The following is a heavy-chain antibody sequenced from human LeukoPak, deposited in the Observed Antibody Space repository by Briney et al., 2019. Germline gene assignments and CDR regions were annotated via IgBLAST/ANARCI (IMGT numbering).Heavy chain of an antibody. CDR2: ISAYNGNT. CDR3: ARDLPPWRAFDI. V-gene: IGHV1-18*01. J-gene: IGHJ3*02. CDR1: GSTFTAFG. Sequence: GASVKVSCKASGSTFTAFGIGGWGRAPEQGLGGMGWISAYNGNTNYAQKLQGRVTMTTDTSTSTAYMELRSLRSDDTAVYYCARDLPPWRAFDIWGQGTMVAVSS.